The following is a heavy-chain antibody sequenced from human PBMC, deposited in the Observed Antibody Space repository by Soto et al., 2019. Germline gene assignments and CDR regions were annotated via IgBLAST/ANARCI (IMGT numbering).Heavy chain of an antibody. CDR2: TYYRSKWYN. CDR3: ARVSCGGDCYVYYFDY. Sequence: PSQTLSLTCAISGDSVSSNSGAWNWIRQSPSRGLEWLGRTYYRSKWYNDYAVSVKSRITINPDTSKNQFSLQLNSVTPEDTAVYYCARVSCGGDCYVYYFDYWGQGTLVTVSS. V-gene: IGHV6-1*01. J-gene: IGHJ4*02. D-gene: IGHD2-21*02. CDR1: GDSVSSNSGA.